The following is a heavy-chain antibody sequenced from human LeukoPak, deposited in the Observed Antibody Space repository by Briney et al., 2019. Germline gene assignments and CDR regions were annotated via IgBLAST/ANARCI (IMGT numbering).Heavy chain of an antibody. CDR1: GFTCDDYA. CDR2: ISWDGGST. Sequence: GGSLRLSCAASGFTCDDYAMHWVRQAPGKGLEWVSLISWDGGSTYYADSVKGRFTISRDNSKNSLYLQMNSLRAEDTALYYCANPEGYWGQGTLVTVSS. V-gene: IGHV3-43D*03. J-gene: IGHJ4*02. CDR3: ANPEGY.